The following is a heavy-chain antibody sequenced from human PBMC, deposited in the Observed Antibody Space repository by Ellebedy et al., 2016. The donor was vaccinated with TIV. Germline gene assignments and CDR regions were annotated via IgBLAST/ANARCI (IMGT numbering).Heavy chain of an antibody. CDR2: IRYDGSDK. CDR3: AKVLFAFGEFESPFDP. CDR1: GFTFNSYG. J-gene: IGHJ5*02. D-gene: IGHD3-10*01. Sequence: GESLKISCAASGFTFNSYGMHWVRQAPGKGLEWVTFIRYDGSDKYYTDSVKGRFTISRDNSKNTLNLQMNSLRLEDTAAYHCAKVLFAFGEFESPFDPWGQGTLVIVSS. V-gene: IGHV3-30*02.